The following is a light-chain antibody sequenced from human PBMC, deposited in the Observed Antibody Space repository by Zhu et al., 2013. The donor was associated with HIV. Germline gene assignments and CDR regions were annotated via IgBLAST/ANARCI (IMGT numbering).Light chain of an antibody. CDR3: LQDYSYPWT. Sequence: DIQMTQSPSSLSASIGDRVTITCRASHDINNYLAWFQKKSGKAPRSLIYSASNLQSGVPSKFSGSGSGTEFTLTITSLQPEDFATYYCLQDYSYPWTFGQGTKVEVK. CDR1: HDINNY. J-gene: IGKJ1*01. V-gene: IGKV1-16*02. CDR2: SAS.